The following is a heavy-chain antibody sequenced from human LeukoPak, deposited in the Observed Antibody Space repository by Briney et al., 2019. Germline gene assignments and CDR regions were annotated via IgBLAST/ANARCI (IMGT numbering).Heavy chain of an antibody. CDR1: GFTFSSYA. J-gene: IGHJ4*02. D-gene: IGHD6-19*01. V-gene: IGHV3-30-3*01. CDR3: AREATLLRKQWLAY. CDR2: ISYDGSNK. Sequence: PRGSLRLSCAASGFTFSSYAMHWVRQAPGKGLEWVAVISYDGSNKYYADSVKGRLTISRDNSKNTLYLQMNSLRAEDTAVYYCAREATLLRKQWLAYWGQGSLVTVSS.